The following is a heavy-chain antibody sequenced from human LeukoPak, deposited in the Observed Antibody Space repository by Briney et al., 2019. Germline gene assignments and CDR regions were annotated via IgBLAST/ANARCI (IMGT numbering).Heavy chain of an antibody. Sequence: GGSLRLSCAASGFTFSSYWMHWVRQAPGKGLVWVSRIHSDGSTTSYADSVKGRFTISRDNAKNTLYLQMNSLRAEDTAVHYCARVGYYYGYDYWGQGTLVTVSS. J-gene: IGHJ4*02. CDR3: ARVGYYYGYDY. V-gene: IGHV3-74*01. CDR2: IHSDGSTT. CDR1: GFTFSSYW. D-gene: IGHD5-18*01.